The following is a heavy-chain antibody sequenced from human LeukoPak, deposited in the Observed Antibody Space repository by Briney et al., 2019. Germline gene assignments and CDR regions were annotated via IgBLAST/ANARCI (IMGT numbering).Heavy chain of an antibody. J-gene: IGHJ5*02. Sequence: PWSSVKVSCKSSGFTFTSSAMQWVRQARGQRRGGIGWIVVGSGNTNYAQKFQERVTITRDMSTSTAYMELSSLRSEDTAVYYCAAGHCSSTSCYPVSFDPWGQGTLVTVSS. D-gene: IGHD2-2*01. CDR3: AAGHCSSTSCYPVSFDP. CDR2: IVVGSGNT. V-gene: IGHV1-58*02. CDR1: GFTFTSSA.